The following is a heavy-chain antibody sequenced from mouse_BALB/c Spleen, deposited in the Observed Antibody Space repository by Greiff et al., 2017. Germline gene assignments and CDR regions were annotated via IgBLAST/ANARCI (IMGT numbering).Heavy chain of an antibody. Sequence: VQLKQSGPELVKPGASVKMSCKASGYTFTSYVMHWVKQKPGQGLEWIGYINPYNDGTKYNEKFKGKATLTSDKSSSTAYMELSSLTSEDSAVYYCAREGDGYYFDVWGAGTTVTVSS. CDR3: AREGDGYYFDV. CDR2: INPYNDGT. J-gene: IGHJ1*01. D-gene: IGHD2-3*01. CDR1: GYTFTSYV. V-gene: IGHV1-14*01.